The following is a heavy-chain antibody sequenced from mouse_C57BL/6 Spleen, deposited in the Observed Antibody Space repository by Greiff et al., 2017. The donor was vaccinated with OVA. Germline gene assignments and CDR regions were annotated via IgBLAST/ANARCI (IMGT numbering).Heavy chain of an antibody. CDR2: IYPGDGDT. CDR1: GYAFSSSW. V-gene: IGHV1-82*01. J-gene: IGHJ4*01. D-gene: IGHD2-1*01. Sequence: QVQLKQSGPELVKPGASVKISCKASGYAFSSSWMNWVKQRPGKGLEWIGRIYPGDGDTNYNGKFKGKATLTADKSSSTAYMQLSSLTSEDSAVYFCAREVSDGNYAMDYWGQGTSVTVSS. CDR3: AREVSDGNYAMDY.